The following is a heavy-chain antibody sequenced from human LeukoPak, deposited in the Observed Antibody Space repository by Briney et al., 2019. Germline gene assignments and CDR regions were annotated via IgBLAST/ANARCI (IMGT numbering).Heavy chain of an antibody. CDR2: INPSGGST. D-gene: IGHD6-13*01. Sequence: ASVKVSCKASGYTFTSYYMHWVRQAPGQGLEWMGIINPSGGSTSYAQKFQGRVTMTRDTFTSTVYMELSSLRSEDTAVYYCAILQVAAGTPFDYWGQGTLVTVSS. CDR3: AILQVAAGTPFDY. J-gene: IGHJ4*02. CDR1: GYTFTSYY. V-gene: IGHV1-46*01.